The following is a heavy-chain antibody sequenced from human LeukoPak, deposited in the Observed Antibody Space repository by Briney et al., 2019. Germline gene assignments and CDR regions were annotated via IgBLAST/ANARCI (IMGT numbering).Heavy chain of an antibody. CDR2: IYSSGTT. CDR1: GGSISGYF. CDR3: ARRSVGAGTLIFHY. J-gene: IGHJ4*02. Sequence: PSETLSLTCTVSGGSISGYFWSWIRQPPGKGLEWIGYIYSSGTTKYNPSLKSRVTISVETSENQFSLKLSSVTAADTAVYFCARRSVGAGTLIFHYWGQGTLVTVSS. D-gene: IGHD6-13*01. V-gene: IGHV4-59*08.